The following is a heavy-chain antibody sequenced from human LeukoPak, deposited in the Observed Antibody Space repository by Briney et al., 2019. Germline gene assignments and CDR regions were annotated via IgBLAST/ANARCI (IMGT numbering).Heavy chain of an antibody. CDR1: GFTFTNYW. CDR3: ARDFGKGRYFDY. Sequence: PGGSLSLSCAASGFTFTNYWMHWVRQVPGEGLMWLSRINSDGSTTSYAGSVKGRFTISRDNSKNTLYLQMDSLRAEDTAVYYCARDFGKGRYFDYWGQGTLVTVSS. J-gene: IGHJ4*02. CDR2: INSDGSTT. D-gene: IGHD3-10*01. V-gene: IGHV3-74*01.